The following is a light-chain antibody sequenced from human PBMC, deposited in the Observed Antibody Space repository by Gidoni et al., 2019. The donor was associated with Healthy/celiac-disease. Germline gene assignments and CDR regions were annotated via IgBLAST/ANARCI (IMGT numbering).Light chain of an antibody. V-gene: IGKV1-5*03. J-gene: IGKJ1*01. CDR1: QSISSW. Sequence: DIQMTQSPSTLSASVGDRVTITCRASQSISSWLAWYQQKPGKAPKLLIYKASSLESGVQSKFSGSGSGKEFTLTISSLQPDDFATYYCQQYNSYPWTFGQGTKVEIK. CDR3: QQYNSYPWT. CDR2: KAS.